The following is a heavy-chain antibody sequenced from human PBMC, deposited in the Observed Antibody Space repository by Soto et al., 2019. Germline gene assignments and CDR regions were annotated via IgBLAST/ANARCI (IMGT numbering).Heavy chain of an antibody. D-gene: IGHD1-7*01. CDR3: TNWKYHQSD. Sequence: PGGSLRLSCAASGFTFNTYGMHWVRQAPGKGLEWVAVISKDGDIKFYADSMKGRFTISRDNSKNTLYLQVNSLRPEDTAVYYCTNWKYHQSDWGQGTRVTVSS. V-gene: IGHV3-30*18. CDR1: GFTFNTYG. J-gene: IGHJ4*02. CDR2: ISKDGDIK.